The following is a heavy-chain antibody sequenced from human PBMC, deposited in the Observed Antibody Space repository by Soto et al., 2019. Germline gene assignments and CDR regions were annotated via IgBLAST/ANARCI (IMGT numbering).Heavy chain of an antibody. CDR2: INTDGSIA. D-gene: IGHD3-22*01. Sequence: GGSLRLSCAASGLTFRSYWMHWVRQAPGKGLVWVSVINTDGSIAMYVDSVKGRFTISRDNSKNTLYLQMNSLRAEDTAVYYCARVSYYYDSSGFLDDWGQGTRVTVSS. V-gene: IGHV3-74*03. CDR3: ARVSYYYDSSGFLDD. J-gene: IGHJ4*02. CDR1: GLTFRSYW.